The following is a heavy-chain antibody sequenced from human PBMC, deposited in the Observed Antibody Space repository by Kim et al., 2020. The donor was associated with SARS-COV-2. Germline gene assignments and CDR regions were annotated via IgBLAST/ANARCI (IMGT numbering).Heavy chain of an antibody. D-gene: IGHD3-3*01. V-gene: IGHV1-18*04. CDR2: ISAYNGNT. J-gene: IGHJ4*02. CDR1: GYTFTSYG. CDR3: ARDQKVLRDFWSGYYAPDY. Sequence: ASVKVSCKTSGYTFTSYGISWVRQARGQGLEWMGWISAYNGNTNYAQKSQGRVTMTTDTSTSTAYMELRSLRSDDTGVYYCARDQKVLRDFWSGYYAPDYWGEGTLVTVSS.